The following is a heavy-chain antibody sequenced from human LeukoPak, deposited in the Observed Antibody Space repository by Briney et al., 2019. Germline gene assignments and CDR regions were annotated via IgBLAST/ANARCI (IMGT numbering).Heavy chain of an antibody. CDR1: GFTLSRYW. J-gene: IGHJ4*02. CDR3: ASDFNYYDSSVNYFDY. CDR2: MNQDGSEK. Sequence: GGSLRLSCAASGFTLSRYWMSWVRQAPGKGLEWVANMNQDGSEKNYVDSVKGRFTISRDNAENSLHLQMNSLRAEDTAVYYCASDFNYYDSSVNYFDYWGQGTLVTVSS. V-gene: IGHV3-7*01. D-gene: IGHD3-22*01.